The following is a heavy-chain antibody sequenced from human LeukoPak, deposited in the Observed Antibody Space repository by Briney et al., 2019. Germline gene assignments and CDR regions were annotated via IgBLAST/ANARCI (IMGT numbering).Heavy chain of an antibody. CDR3: ARDSVVPAAIYYYYGMDV. V-gene: IGHV3-66*01. CDR1: GFTVSSNY. J-gene: IGHJ6*02. CDR2: IYSGGST. Sequence: GGSLRLSCAASGFTVSSNYMSWVRQAPGKGLEWVSVIYSGGSTYYADSVKGRFTISRDNSKNTLYLQMNSLRAKDTAVYYCARDSVVPAAIYYYYGMDVWGQGTTVTVSS. D-gene: IGHD2-2*02.